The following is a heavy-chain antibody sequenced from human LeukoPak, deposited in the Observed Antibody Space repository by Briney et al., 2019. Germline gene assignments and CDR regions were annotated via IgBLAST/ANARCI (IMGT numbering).Heavy chain of an antibody. J-gene: IGHJ4*02. V-gene: IGHV4-34*01. CDR1: GGSFSGYY. CDR3: ARGTPSDSRVHYYFDY. Sequence: SETLSLTCAVYGGSFSGYYWSWIRQPPGKELEWIGEINHSGSTNYNPSLKSRVTISVDTSKNQFSLKLSSVTAADTAVYYCARGTPSDSRVHYYFDYWGQGTLVTVSS. CDR2: INHSGST. D-gene: IGHD3-22*01.